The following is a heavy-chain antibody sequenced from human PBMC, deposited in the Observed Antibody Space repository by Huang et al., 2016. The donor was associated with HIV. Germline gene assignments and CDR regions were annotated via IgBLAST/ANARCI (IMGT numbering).Heavy chain of an antibody. CDR1: GDTFRKYA. V-gene: IGHV1-69*13. D-gene: IGHD2-15*01. J-gene: IGHJ4*02. Sequence: QVQLGQSGAEVKKPGSSVRVSCRACGDTFRKYAISWVRQAPGQGLEGMGGKIPLFCTPKYAQKFQGRITISAKESTSTVYVELSSLTFQDTAVYYCARGMWDSNWDGTDWLLRHFDSWGQGTLVTVSS. CDR2: KIPLFCTP. CDR3: ARGMWDSNWDGTDWLLRHFDS.